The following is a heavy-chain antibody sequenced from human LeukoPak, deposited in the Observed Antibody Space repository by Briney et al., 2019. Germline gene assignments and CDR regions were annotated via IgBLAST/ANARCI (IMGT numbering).Heavy chain of an antibody. J-gene: IGHJ4*02. Sequence: PGGSLRLSCAASGFTFDDYAMHWVRQAPGKGLEWVSGISWNSGSIGYADSVKGRFTISRDNAKNSLYLQMNSLRAEDTALYYCAKVASPGSYYTLFDYWGQGTLVTVSS. CDR3: AKVASPGSYYTLFDY. CDR2: ISWNSGSI. D-gene: IGHD3-10*01. V-gene: IGHV3-9*01. CDR1: GFTFDDYA.